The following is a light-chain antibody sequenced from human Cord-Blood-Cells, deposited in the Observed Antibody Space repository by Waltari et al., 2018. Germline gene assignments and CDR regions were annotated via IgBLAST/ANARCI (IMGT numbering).Light chain of an antibody. J-gene: IGKJ3*01. Sequence: DIQMTQSPSSLSASVGDIVTITCRASQSISSYLYWYQQKPGKAPKLLIYAASSLQSGVPSRFSGSGSGTDFTLTISSLQPEDFATYYCQQSYSTPQVTFGPGTKVDIK. CDR1: QSISSY. V-gene: IGKV1-39*01. CDR2: AAS. CDR3: QQSYSTPQVT.